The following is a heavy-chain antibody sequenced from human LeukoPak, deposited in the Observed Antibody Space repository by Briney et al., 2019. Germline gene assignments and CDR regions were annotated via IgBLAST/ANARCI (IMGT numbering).Heavy chain of an antibody. J-gene: IGHJ4*02. Sequence: SETLSLTCAVYGGSFSGYYWSWIRQPPGKGLEWIGEINHSGSTDYNPSLKSRVTISVDTSKNQFSLKPSSVTAADTAVYYCARDYYDSSGYYYANGYYFDYWGQGTLVTVSS. CDR2: INHSGST. CDR1: GGSFSGYY. D-gene: IGHD3-22*01. V-gene: IGHV4-34*01. CDR3: ARDYYDSSGYYYANGYYFDY.